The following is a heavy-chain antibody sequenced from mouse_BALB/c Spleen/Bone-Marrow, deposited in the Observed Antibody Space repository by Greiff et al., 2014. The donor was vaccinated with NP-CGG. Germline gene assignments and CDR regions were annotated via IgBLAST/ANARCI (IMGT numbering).Heavy chain of an antibody. CDR3: ARGRPIYYGNLHAMDY. V-gene: IGHV5-17*02. D-gene: IGHD2-1*01. CDR2: ISSGSSTI. J-gene: IGHJ4*01. Sequence: EVMLVESGGGLVQPGGSRKLSCAASGFTFSSFGMHWVRQAPEKGLEWVAYISSGSSTIYYADTVKGRFTISRDNPKNTLFLHMTSLRSEDTAMYYCARGRPIYYGNLHAMDYWGQGTSVTVSS. CDR1: GFTFSSFG.